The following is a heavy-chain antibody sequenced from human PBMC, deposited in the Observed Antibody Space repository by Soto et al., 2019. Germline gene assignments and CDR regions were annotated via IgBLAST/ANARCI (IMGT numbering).Heavy chain of an antibody. CDR3: AGSTRKGVYYYCGMEV. CDR1: GGSISSYY. V-gene: IGHV4-4*07. J-gene: IGHJ6*02. Sequence: SETLSLTCTVSGGSISSYYWSWIRQPAGKGLEWIGRIYTSGSTNYNPSLKSRVTMSVDTSKNQFSLKLSSVTAADTAVYYCAGSTRKGVYYYCGMEVWGQGTKVTVSS. CDR2: IYTSGST. D-gene: IGHD5-12*01.